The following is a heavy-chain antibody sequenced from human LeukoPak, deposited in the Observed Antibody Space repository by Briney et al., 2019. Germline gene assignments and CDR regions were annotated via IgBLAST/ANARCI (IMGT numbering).Heavy chain of an antibody. J-gene: IGHJ4*02. CDR3: ARDLVGATF. D-gene: IGHD1-26*01. CDR2: ISNDGSNK. CDR1: GFTFSSYA. Sequence: GGSLRLSCGASGFTFSSYAMHWVRQAPGKGLEWVAMISNDGSNKYKADSVKGRFTISRDNSKNTLYLQMNSLRAEDTAVYYCARDLVGATFWGQGTLVTVSS. V-gene: IGHV3-30*04.